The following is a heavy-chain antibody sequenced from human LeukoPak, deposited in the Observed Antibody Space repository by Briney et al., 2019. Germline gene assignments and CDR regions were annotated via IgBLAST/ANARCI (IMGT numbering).Heavy chain of an antibody. CDR1: GYTFTSYG. CDR2: ISAYNGNT. J-gene: IGHJ4*02. Sequence: ASVKVSCKASGYTFTSYGISWVRQAPGQGLEWMGWISAYNGNTNYAQKLQGRVTMTTDTSTSTAYMELRSLRSDDTVVYYCARSRITMIVVVTDFDYWGQGTLVTVSS. D-gene: IGHD3-22*01. V-gene: IGHV1-18*01. CDR3: ARSRITMIVVVTDFDY.